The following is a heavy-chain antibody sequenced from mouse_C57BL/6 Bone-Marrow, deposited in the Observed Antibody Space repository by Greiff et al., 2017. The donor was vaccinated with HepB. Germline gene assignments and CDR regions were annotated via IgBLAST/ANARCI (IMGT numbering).Heavy chain of an antibody. V-gene: IGHV1-55*01. J-gene: IGHJ1*03. D-gene: IGHD2-10*02. CDR1: GYTFTSYW. Sequence: QVQLQQPGAELVKPGASVKMSCKASGYTFTSYWITWVKQRPGQGLEWIGDIYPGSGSTNYNEKFKSKATLTVDTSSSTAYMQLSSLTSEDSAVYYCARRYGNYEYWYFDVWGTGTTVTVSS. CDR3: ARRYGNYEYWYFDV. CDR2: IYPGSGST.